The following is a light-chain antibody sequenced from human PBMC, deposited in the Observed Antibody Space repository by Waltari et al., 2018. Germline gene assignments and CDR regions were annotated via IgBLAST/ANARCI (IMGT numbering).Light chain of an antibody. J-gene: IGKJ2*01. Sequence: DIVMTQSPDALSLSLGETATVNCKSSQSLLYSSNDKNYLAWFQQRPGQPPKVILYWASTRESGVSSRFIGSGSETDFTLTITNLQAEDAAVYYCHQYYSTPQTFGQGTKVEIK. CDR1: QSLLYSSNDKNY. CDR2: WAS. CDR3: HQYYSTPQT. V-gene: IGKV4-1*01.